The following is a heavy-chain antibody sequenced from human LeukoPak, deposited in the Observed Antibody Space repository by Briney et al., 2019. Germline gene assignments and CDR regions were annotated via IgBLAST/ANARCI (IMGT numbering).Heavy chain of an antibody. Sequence: ASAKVSCKTSGYTFTDYYMHWVRQAPGQGLEWMGWINPNNGGTHYAQKFQGRVTLTRDTSISTAYMELGRLRSDDTALYYCARYTSSYDALDIWGQGTMVTVSS. CDR1: GYTFTDYY. CDR2: INPNNGGT. J-gene: IGHJ3*02. CDR3: ARYTSSYDALDI. V-gene: IGHV1-2*02. D-gene: IGHD6-13*01.